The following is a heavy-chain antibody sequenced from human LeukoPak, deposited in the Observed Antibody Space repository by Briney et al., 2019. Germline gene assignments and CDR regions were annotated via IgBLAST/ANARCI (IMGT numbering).Heavy chain of an antibody. Sequence: SETLSLTCTVSGGSISSYYWSWIRQPAGKGLEWIGRIYTSGSTNYNPSLKSRVTISVDKSKNQFSLKLSSVTAADTAVYYCARSPDDYGDYVRDYWGQGTLVTVSS. D-gene: IGHD4-17*01. CDR3: ARSPDDYGDYVRDY. V-gene: IGHV4-4*07. J-gene: IGHJ4*02. CDR1: GGSISSYY. CDR2: IYTSGST.